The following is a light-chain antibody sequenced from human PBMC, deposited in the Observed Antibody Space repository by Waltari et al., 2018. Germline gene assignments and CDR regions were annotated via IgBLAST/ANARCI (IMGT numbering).Light chain of an antibody. V-gene: IGLV1-44*01. J-gene: IGLJ2*01. Sequence: QSVLTQPPSASGAPGQRLTISCSGSSSKIGRNTVNWYQQLPGTAPKLLIYSNHQRPSGVPDRFSGSKSGTSASLAISGLQSEDEADYYCAAWDDSLNGVVFGGGTKLTVL. CDR2: SNH. CDR3: AAWDDSLNGVV. CDR1: SSKIGRNT.